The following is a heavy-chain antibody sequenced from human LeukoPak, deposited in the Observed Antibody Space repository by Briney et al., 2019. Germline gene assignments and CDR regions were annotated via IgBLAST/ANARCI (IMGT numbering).Heavy chain of an antibody. CDR2: IYYSGST. J-gene: IGHJ6*03. V-gene: IGHV4-59*01. CDR3: ARDIRWSTTSWYYYYMDV. Sequence: SETLSLTCTVSGGSLSSYYWSWIRQPPGKGLEWIGYIYYSGSTNYNPSLKSRVTISVDTSKNQFSLKLSSVTAADTAVYYCARDIRWSTTSWYYYYMDVWGKGTTVTVSS. CDR1: GGSLSSYY. D-gene: IGHD2-2*01.